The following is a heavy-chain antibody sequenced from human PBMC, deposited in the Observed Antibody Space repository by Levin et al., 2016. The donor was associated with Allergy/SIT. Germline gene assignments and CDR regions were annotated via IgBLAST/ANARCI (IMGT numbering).Heavy chain of an antibody. CDR3: ARVRSFRASYGHRGAYYFDY. CDR1: GGTFSSYT. D-gene: IGHD5-18*01. J-gene: IGHJ4*02. V-gene: IGHV1-69*02. Sequence: SVKVSCKASGGTFSSYTISWVRQAPGQGLEWMGRIIPILGIANYAQKFQGRVTITADKSTSTAYMELSSLRSEDTAVYYYARVRSFRASYGHRGAYYFDYWGQGTLVTVSS. CDR2: IIPILGIA.